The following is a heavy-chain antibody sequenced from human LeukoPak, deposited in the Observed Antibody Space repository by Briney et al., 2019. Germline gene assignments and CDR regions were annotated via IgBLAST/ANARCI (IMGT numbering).Heavy chain of an antibody. CDR2: ISGSGGST. CDR1: GFNFSTSR. J-gene: IGHJ3*02. V-gene: IGHV3-23*01. D-gene: IGHD1-26*01. CDR3: AKDRNSGRWDNAFDI. Sequence: GGSLRLSCAASGFNFSTSRMNWVRQAPGKGLEWVSAISGSGGSTYYADSVKGRFTISRDNSKNTLYLQMNSLRAEDTAVYYCAKDRNSGRWDNAFDIWGQGTMVTVSS.